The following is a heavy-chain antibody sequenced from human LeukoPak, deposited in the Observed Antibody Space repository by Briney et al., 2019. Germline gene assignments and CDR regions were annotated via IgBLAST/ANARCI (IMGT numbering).Heavy chain of an antibody. D-gene: IGHD3-3*01. CDR3: ARAPSEIGGYYPEYFRH. J-gene: IGHJ1*01. Sequence: LAGGSLRLSCAASGFTLSTYWMHWVRQAPGKGLVWVSRIKSDGSTNYADSVKGRFTISRDNAKNTLSLQMNSLRPEDTGVYYCARAPSEIGGYYPEYFRHWGQGTLVTVSS. CDR2: IKSDGST. V-gene: IGHV3-74*01. CDR1: GFTLSTYW.